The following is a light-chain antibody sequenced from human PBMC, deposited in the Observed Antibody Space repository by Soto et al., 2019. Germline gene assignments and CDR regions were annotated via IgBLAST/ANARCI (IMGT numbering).Light chain of an antibody. CDR1: SSDVGGYNY. Sequence: QSALTQPASVSGSPGQSITISCSGTSSDVGGYNYVSWYQQHPGKAPKLMMSEVSNRPSGVSDRFSGSKSGNTASLTISGLQAEDEADYYCSSYTSSTTLIFGGGTQLTVL. J-gene: IGLJ2*01. V-gene: IGLV2-14*01. CDR3: SSYTSSTTLI. CDR2: EVS.